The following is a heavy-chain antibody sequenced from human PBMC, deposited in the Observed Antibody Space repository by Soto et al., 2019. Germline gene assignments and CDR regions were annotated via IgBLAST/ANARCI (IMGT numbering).Heavy chain of an antibody. CDR1: GYTFTSYA. CDR2: INAGNGNT. V-gene: IGHV1-3*01. Sequence: ASVKVSCKASGYTFTSYAMHWVRQAPGQRLEWMGWINAGNGNTKYSQKFQGRVTITRDTSASTAYMELSSLRSEDTAVYYCARAPDDFSSTSCRYYYYYGMDVWGQGPTVTVSS. J-gene: IGHJ6*02. CDR3: ARAPDDFSSTSCRYYYYYGMDV. D-gene: IGHD2-2*01.